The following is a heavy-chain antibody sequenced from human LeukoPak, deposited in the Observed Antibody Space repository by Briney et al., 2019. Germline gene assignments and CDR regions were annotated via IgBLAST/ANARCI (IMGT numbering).Heavy chain of an antibody. Sequence: GSLRLSCAAFGFTFNSYAMSWVRRAPGKGLEWVSAISGSGGSTYYADSVKGRFTSSRDNSKNTLYLQMNRLRVEDTAVYFCAKERQTGDNFPSDYWGQGTLVTVSS. CDR3: AKERQTGDNFPSDY. CDR2: ISGSGGST. J-gene: IGHJ4*02. V-gene: IGHV3-23*01. D-gene: IGHD1-14*01. CDR1: GFTFNSYA.